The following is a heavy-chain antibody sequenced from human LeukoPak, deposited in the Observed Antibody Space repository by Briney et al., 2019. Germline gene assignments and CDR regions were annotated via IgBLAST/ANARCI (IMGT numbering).Heavy chain of an antibody. CDR3: AKDMGCSYGPFNYFEY. Sequence: GGSLRLSCAASGFTFADYAIHWVRHAPGKGLEWVSLISGDGGSTYYADSVKGRFTISRDNSKNSLYLQINSLRTEDTALYYCAKDMGCSYGPFNYFEYWGQGTLVTVSS. CDR1: GFTFADYA. D-gene: IGHD5-18*01. J-gene: IGHJ4*02. V-gene: IGHV3-43*02. CDR2: ISGDGGST.